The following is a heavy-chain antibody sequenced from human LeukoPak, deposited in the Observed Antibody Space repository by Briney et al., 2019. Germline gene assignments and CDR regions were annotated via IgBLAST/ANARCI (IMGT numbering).Heavy chain of an antibody. CDR3: ARICSNPSCQQDV. CDR2: INGGDAT. CDR1: GFFASSNY. D-gene: IGHD2-2*01. V-gene: IGHV3-66*02. Sequence: PGGSLRLSCAASGFFASSNYMRWVRQAPGKGLEWVSVINGGDATSYVDSVRGRFTISRDSSKNTVYFQMNSLRPEDTAVYFCARICSNPSCQQDVWGKGTTVTVSS. J-gene: IGHJ6*03.